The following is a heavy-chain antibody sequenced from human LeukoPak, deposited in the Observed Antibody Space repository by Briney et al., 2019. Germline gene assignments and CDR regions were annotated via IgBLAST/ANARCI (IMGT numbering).Heavy chain of an antibody. Sequence: PSETLSLTCTVSGGSISSYYWSWIRQPAGKGLEWIGRIYTSGSTNYNPSLKSRVTISVDTSKNQFSLKLSSVTAADTAVYYCARGDYGGNPGGYDYWGQGTLVTVSS. J-gene: IGHJ4*02. D-gene: IGHD4-23*01. CDR3: ARGDYGGNPGGYDY. V-gene: IGHV4-4*07. CDR2: IYTSGST. CDR1: GGSISSYY.